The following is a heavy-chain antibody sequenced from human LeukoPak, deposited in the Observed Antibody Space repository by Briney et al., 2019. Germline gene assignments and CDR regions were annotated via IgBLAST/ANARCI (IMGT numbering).Heavy chain of an antibody. Sequence: ASVKVSCRASGYTFTTYHINWVRQAAGHGLEWMGWMHPNSGDRGFAQKFQGRVTITTDTSIGTAYMELSSLRSEDTAVYFCARTTSFTASGYDYWGQGTLVTVST. V-gene: IGHV1-8*03. CDR2: MHPNSGDR. D-gene: IGHD6-25*01. J-gene: IGHJ4*02. CDR1: GYTFTTYH. CDR3: ARTTSFTASGYDY.